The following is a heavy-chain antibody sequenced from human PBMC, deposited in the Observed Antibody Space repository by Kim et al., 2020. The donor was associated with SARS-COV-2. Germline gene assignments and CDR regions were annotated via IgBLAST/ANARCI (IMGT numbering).Heavy chain of an antibody. CDR2: IHQSGNT. Sequence: SETLSLTCTVSGSSITSGYHWGWLRQPPGKGLEWIGTIHQSGNTYYNPSLRGRATISIDTSTNHFSLELRSLTAADTAVYFCAKDLIPYTNRDAFDGWGQRTRVHVSS. V-gene: IGHV4-38-2*02. D-gene: IGHD2-2*02. CDR3: AKDLIPYTNRDAFDG. J-gene: IGHJ3*01. CDR1: GSSITSGYH.